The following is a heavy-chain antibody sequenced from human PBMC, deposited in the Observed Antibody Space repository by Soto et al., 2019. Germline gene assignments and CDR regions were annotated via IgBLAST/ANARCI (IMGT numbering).Heavy chain of an antibody. V-gene: IGHV3-23*01. CDR2: ISGSGGST. D-gene: IGHD3-3*02. CDR3: AGLASDYYYMDV. J-gene: IGHJ6*03. Sequence: GGSLRLSCAASGFTFSSYAMSWVRQAPGKGLEWVSTISGSGGSTYYADSVKGRFTISSDNSKNTLYLQMNGLRAEDTGVYYCAGLASDYYYMDVWGKGTTVTVSS. CDR1: GFTFSSYA.